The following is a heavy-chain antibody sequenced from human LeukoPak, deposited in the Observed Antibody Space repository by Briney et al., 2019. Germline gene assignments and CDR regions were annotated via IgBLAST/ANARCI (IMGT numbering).Heavy chain of an antibody. CDR1: GGSISSYY. CDR2: IYYSGST. Sequence: SETLSLTCTVSGGSISSYYWSWIRQPPGKGLEWIGYIYYSGSTNYNPSLKSRVTISVDTSKNQFSLKLSSVTAADTAVYYCAREYPYYYGSGVFWFDLWGRGTLVTVSS. CDR3: AREYPYYYGSGVFWFDL. V-gene: IGHV4-59*01. J-gene: IGHJ2*01. D-gene: IGHD3-10*01.